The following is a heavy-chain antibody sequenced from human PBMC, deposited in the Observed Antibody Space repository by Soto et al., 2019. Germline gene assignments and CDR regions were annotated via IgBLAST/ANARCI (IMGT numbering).Heavy chain of an antibody. V-gene: IGHV3-53*01. CDR2: IYTGGAT. J-gene: IGHJ4*02. D-gene: IGHD3-10*01. CDR1: GFAVSSSY. CDR3: ARGSTVVSAGYY. Sequence: EVQLVESGGGLIQPGGSLRLSCAASGFAVSSSYMSWVRQAPGKGLEWVSVIYTGGATYYADSVKGRFTISRDDSKNTLYLQMNSLRAEDTAVYYGARGSTVVSAGYYWGQGALVTVSS.